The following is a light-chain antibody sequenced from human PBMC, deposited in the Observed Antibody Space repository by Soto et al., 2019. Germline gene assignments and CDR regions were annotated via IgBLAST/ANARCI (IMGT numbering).Light chain of an antibody. CDR2: DAS. J-gene: IGKJ3*01. Sequence: DILMTQSPSTLSASVGDRVTITCRASQSISSWLAWYQQKPGKAPKLLIYDASSLASGVPSRFSGSGSGTEFTLTISRLQPDDFASYCCQQYNSYFPTFGPGTKVDIK. V-gene: IGKV1-5*01. CDR3: QQYNSYFPT. CDR1: QSISSW.